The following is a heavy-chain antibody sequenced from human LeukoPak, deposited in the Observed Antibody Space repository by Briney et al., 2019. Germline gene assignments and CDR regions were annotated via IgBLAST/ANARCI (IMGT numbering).Heavy chain of an antibody. D-gene: IGHD3-9*01. J-gene: IGHJ6*02. Sequence: ASVKVSCKASGDKFSAYVFTWVRRAPGQRLEWMGRIIPIVGVTKYAQRVQGRITITADISTTTAYMELTSLRSGDSAVYYCVRSWGTYVDVLSEQFYYGMDVWGQGTTVTVSS. CDR2: IIPIVGVT. CDR3: VRSWGTYVDVLSEQFYYGMDV. CDR1: GDKFSAYV. V-gene: IGHV1-69*04.